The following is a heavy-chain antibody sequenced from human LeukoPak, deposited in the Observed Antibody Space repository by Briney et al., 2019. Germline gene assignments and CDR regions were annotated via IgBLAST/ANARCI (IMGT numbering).Heavy chain of an antibody. J-gene: IGHJ3*02. CDR1: GGTFSSYA. CDR2: INPNSGGT. Sequence: GASVKVSCKASGGTFSSYAISWVRQAPGQGLEWMGWINPNSGGTNYAQKFQGWVTMTRDTSISTAYMELSRLRSDDTAVYYCARGGQFNDAFDIWGQGTMVTVSS. D-gene: IGHD6-25*01. CDR3: ARGGQFNDAFDI. V-gene: IGHV1-2*04.